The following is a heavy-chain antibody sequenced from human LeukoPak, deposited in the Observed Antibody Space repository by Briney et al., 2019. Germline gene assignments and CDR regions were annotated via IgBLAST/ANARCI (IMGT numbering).Heavy chain of an antibody. V-gene: IGHV4-28*01. J-gene: IGHJ4*02. CDR3: ARIGPILGAAWVDY. CDR1: GYSISSNHW. Sequence: SDTLSLTCAVSGYSISSNHWWGWIRQPPGRGLEWIGYIFYAGSTYYNPSLKSRVTMSVDTSKNQFSLRLSSVTAVDTAVYYCARIGPILGAAWVDYWGQGTLVSVSS. CDR2: IFYAGST. D-gene: IGHD3-3*02.